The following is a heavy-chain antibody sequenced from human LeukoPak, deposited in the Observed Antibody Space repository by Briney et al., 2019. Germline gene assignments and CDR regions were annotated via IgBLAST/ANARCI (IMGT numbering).Heavy chain of an antibody. D-gene: IGHD7-27*01. CDR1: GGTLSNHA. CDR3: ARSVNWGSPHYWYFDL. V-gene: IGHV1-69*05. Sequence: SVKVSCKASGGTLSNHAVSWVRQAPGQGLEWMGRIIPVSGTTNYAQKFQGRVTITTDESTSTVYMDLSSLRSEDTAVYFRARSVNWGSPHYWYFDLWGRGTLVAVSS. J-gene: IGHJ2*01. CDR2: IIPVSGTT.